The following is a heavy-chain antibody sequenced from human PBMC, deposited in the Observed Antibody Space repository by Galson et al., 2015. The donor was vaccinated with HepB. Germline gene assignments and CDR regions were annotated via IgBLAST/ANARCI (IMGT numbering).Heavy chain of an antibody. D-gene: IGHD4-17*01. CDR2: INSDGSST. CDR1: GFTFSSYW. J-gene: IGHJ4*02. V-gene: IGHV3-74*01. CDR3: ARSTVTGSEFDY. Sequence: SLRLSCAASGFTFSSYWMHWVRQAPGKGLVWVSRINSDGSSTSYADSVKGRFTISRDNAKNTLYLQMNSLRAEDTAVYYCARSTVTGSEFDYWGQGTLVTVSS.